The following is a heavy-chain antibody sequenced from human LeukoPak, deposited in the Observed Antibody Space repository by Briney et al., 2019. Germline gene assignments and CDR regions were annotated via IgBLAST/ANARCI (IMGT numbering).Heavy chain of an antibody. V-gene: IGHV1-69*13. CDR1: GCTFSSYA. J-gene: IGHJ4*02. CDR3: ATDEGY. Sequence: GASLKVSCKASGCTFSSYAISLVRQAPRQGLEWMGGIIPIFGTANYAQKFQGRVTISADESTSTAYMELSSLRSEDTAVYYCATDEGYWGQGTLVTVSS. CDR2: IIPIFGTA.